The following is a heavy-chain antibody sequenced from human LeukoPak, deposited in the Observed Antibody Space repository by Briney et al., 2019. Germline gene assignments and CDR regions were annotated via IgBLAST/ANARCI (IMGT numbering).Heavy chain of an antibody. Sequence: SSETLSLTCGVSDGSLSGYYWSWIRQPPERGLEWIGEINRSGSTNYNPSLKSRVTISADTSKKQFSLKLSSVTAADTAVYFCAPGSTQGNRGSWFDPWGQGTLVTVSS. V-gene: IGHV4-34*01. CDR2: INRSGST. CDR3: APGSTQGNRGSWFDP. D-gene: IGHD1-26*01. J-gene: IGHJ5*02. CDR1: DGSLSGYY.